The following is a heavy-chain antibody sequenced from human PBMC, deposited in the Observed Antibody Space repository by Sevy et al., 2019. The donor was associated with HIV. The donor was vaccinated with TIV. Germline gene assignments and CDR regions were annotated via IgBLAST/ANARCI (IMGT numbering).Heavy chain of an antibody. J-gene: IGHJ6*02. V-gene: IGHV3-33*01. D-gene: IGHD3-3*01. CDR2: IRYDGSDK. Sequence: GGSLRLSCVASGFTLSSYGMHWVRQAPGKGLEWVAVIRYDGSDKYYADSVKGRFTISRDNSKNTLYLQMKSLRVEDTAVYYCARDRLGITISAEWGGGMDVWGQGTTVTVSS. CDR3: ARDRLGITISAEWGGGMDV. CDR1: GFTLSSYG.